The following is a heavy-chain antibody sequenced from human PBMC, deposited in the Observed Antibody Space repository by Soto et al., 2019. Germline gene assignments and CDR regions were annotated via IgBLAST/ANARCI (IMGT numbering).Heavy chain of an antibody. J-gene: IGHJ6*02. CDR1: GFTFSNAW. CDR3: TTDNKGYDSSSWYGYYYYYGMDV. V-gene: IGHV3-15*07. CDR2: IKSKNDGGTT. D-gene: IGHD6-13*01. Sequence: GGSLRLSCAASGFTFSNAWFNWDRQAPGKGLEWVGRIKSKNDGGTTDYAAPVKDRFTISKDDSKNTLYLQMNSLKTEDTAVYYCTTDNKGYDSSSWYGYYYYYGMDVWGQGTTVTVSS.